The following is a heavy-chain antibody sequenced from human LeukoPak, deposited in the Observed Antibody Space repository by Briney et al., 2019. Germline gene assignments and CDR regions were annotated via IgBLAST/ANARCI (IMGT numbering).Heavy chain of an antibody. J-gene: IGHJ4*02. D-gene: IGHD1-20*01. V-gene: IGHV3-48*03. CDR3: ARGTDNWTD. Sequence: PGGSLRLSCAASGFTFTSYEMNWVRQAPGKGLEWVSYISSSGSTIHYADSVKGRFTISRDNAKNSLYLQMNSLRAEDTAVYCCARGTDNWTDWGQGTLVTVSS. CDR2: ISSSGSTI. CDR1: GFTFTSYE.